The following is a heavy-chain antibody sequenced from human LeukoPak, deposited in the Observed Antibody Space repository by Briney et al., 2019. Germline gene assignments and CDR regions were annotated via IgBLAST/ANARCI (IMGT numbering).Heavy chain of an antibody. CDR2: MNPNSSNT. Sequence: GASVKVSCKASGYTFTSYDINWVRQATGQGLEWMGWMNPNSSNTGYAQKFQGRVTMTRNTSISTAYMELSSLRSEDTAVYYCARSKAMVRGVNRGNWFDPWGQGTLVTVSS. D-gene: IGHD3-10*01. J-gene: IGHJ5*02. CDR3: ARSKAMVRGVNRGNWFDP. V-gene: IGHV1-8*01. CDR1: GYTFTSYD.